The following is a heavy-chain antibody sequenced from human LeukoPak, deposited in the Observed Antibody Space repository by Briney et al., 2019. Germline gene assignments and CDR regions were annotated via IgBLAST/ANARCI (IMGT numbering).Heavy chain of an antibody. Sequence: SETLSLTCTVSGGSISSYYWSWIRQPPGKGLEWIGYIYYSGSTNYNPSLKSRVTISVDTSKNQFSLKLSSVTAAVTAVYYCASHPASDPGAFDPWGQGTLVTVSS. CDR3: ASHPASDPGAFDP. J-gene: IGHJ5*02. D-gene: IGHD4/OR15-4a*01. CDR1: GGSISSYY. V-gene: IGHV4-59*01. CDR2: IYYSGST.